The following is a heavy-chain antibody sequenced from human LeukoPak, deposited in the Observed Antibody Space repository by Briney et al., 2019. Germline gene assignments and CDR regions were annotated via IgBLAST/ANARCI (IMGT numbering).Heavy chain of an antibody. CDR1: GYTFPSYW. J-gene: IGHJ4*02. D-gene: IGHD2-15*01. CDR2: IYVGGSDT. V-gene: IGHV5-51*01. CDR3: ARLGYCSGGNCYKSYFDY. Sequence: HGESLKISCKGSGYTFPSYWIAWVRQMPGKGLEWMGVIYVGGSDTRYSPSFQGQVTISADKSISTPYLQWGSLTASDTAMYYCARLGYCSGGNCYKSYFDYWGQGTLVTVSS.